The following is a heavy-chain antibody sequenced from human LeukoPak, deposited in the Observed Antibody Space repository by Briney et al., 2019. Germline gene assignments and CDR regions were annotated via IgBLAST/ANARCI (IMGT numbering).Heavy chain of an antibody. Sequence: GGSLRLSCAASGFTFRSYTMNWVRQAPGKGLEWVSYISNSGSAIYYADSVKGRFTVSRDNAKNSLYLQMNSLRAEDTAVYYCARDRRAHNWGQGTLVTVSS. V-gene: IGHV3-48*04. CDR1: GFTFRSYT. CDR3: ARDRRAHN. J-gene: IGHJ4*02. CDR2: ISNSGSAI.